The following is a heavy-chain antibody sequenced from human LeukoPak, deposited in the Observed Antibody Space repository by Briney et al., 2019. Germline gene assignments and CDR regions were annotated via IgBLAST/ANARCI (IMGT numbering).Heavy chain of an antibody. CDR3: AKVSGGSWGVFDY. J-gene: IGHJ4*02. CDR1: GFTFSTYG. Sequence: GGSLRLSCAASGFTFSTYGIHWVRQAPGKGLGWMAFIRYDGNIKYYADSVKGRFTISRDNSKNTLYLQMNSLSPEDTAVYYCAKVSGGSWGVFDYWGQGTLVTVSS. CDR2: IRYDGNIK. V-gene: IGHV3-30*02. D-gene: IGHD2-15*01.